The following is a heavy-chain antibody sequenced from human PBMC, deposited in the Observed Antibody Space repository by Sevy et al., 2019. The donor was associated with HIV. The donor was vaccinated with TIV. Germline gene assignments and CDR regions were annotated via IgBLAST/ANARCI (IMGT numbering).Heavy chain of an antibody. Sequence: SETLSLTCLVSDASITTNYWSWIRQAPGKGLEWIGYFFHSGTTNYNRSLKGRVTISGDTSKNEFSLGLTSVTAADTAVYYCARSRAYPRDSDDGFANWGQGTMVTVSS. CDR2: FFHSGTT. CDR3: ARSRAYPRDSDDGFAN. D-gene: IGHD2-21*01. CDR1: DASITTNY. J-gene: IGHJ3*02. V-gene: IGHV4-59*01.